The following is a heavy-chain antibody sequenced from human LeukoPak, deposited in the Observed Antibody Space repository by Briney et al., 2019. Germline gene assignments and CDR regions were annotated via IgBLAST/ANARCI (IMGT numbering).Heavy chain of an antibody. J-gene: IGHJ3*02. D-gene: IGHD1-26*01. CDR1: GVTFSRYA. CDR2: ISESGTGT. Sequence: GGSLRLSCAASGVTFSRYAMSWVRQAPGKGLEWVSAISESGTGTYYADSVKGRFTISRDDSKNTLSLQMNSLRAEDTAVYYCAKDREHSGSYDALDMWGQGTMVTVSS. CDR3: AKDREHSGSYDALDM. V-gene: IGHV3-23*01.